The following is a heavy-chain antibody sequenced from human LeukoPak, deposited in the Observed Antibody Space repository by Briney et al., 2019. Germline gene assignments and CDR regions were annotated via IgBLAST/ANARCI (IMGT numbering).Heavy chain of an antibody. CDR2: IRSKAYGGTT. CDR1: GFTFGDYA. D-gene: IGHD4-23*01. V-gene: IGHV3-49*04. J-gene: IGHJ4*02. Sequence: GGSLRLSCTASGFTFGDYAMSWVRQAPGKGLEWVGFIRSKAYGGTTEYAASVKGRFTVSRDDSKSIAYLQMNSLKTEDTAVYYCTRDLIRRDYGGPGGYWGQGTLVTVSS. CDR3: TRDLIRRDYGGPGGY.